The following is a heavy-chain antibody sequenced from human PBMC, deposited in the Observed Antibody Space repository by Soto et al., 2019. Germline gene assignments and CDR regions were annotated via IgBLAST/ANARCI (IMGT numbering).Heavy chain of an antibody. J-gene: IGHJ4*02. D-gene: IGHD3-22*01. CDR2: IYYSGST. CDR1: GGSISSGGYY. Sequence: SETLSLTCTVSGGSISSGGYYWSWIRQHPWKGLEWIGYIYYSGSTYYNPSLKSRVTISVDTSKNQFSLKLSSVTAADTAVYYCARDRALDYYDSSGYLDYWGQGXLVTVYS. CDR3: ARDRALDYYDSSGYLDY. V-gene: IGHV4-31*03.